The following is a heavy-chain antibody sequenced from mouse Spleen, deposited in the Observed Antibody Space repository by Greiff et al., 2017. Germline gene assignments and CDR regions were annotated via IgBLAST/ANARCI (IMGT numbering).Heavy chain of an antibody. Sequence: DVKLVESGGGLVKPGGSLKLSCAASGFTFSDYGMHWVRQAPEKGLEWVAYISSGSSTIYYADTVKGRFTISRDNAKNTLFLQMTSLRSEDTAMYYCARTGLGRWYFDVWGAGTTVTVSS. CDR2: ISSGSSTI. CDR3: ARTGLGRWYFDV. V-gene: IGHV5-17*01. J-gene: IGHJ1*01. D-gene: IGHD4-1*01. CDR1: GFTFSDYG.